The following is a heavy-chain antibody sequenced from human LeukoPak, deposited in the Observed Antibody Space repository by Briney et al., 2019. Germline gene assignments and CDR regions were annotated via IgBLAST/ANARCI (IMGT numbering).Heavy chain of an antibody. J-gene: IGHJ4*02. Sequence: SETLSLTCTVSGGSISSGSYYWSWIRQPAGKGLEWIGRIYTSGSTNYNPSLKSRVTISVDTSKNQFSLKLSSVTAADTAVYYCARWFGELSYFDYWGQGTLVTVSS. CDR2: IYTSGST. CDR1: GGSISSGSYY. CDR3: ARWFGELSYFDY. D-gene: IGHD3-10*01. V-gene: IGHV4-61*02.